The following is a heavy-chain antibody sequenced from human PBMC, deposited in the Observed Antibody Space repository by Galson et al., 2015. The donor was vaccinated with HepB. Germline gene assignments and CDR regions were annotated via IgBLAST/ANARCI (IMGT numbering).Heavy chain of an antibody. CDR1: GFTFSSYA. D-gene: IGHD2-2*01. CDR3: AKARGNTIPQLHFDY. J-gene: IGHJ4*02. Sequence: SLRLACAASGFTFSSYAMTWVRQAPGKGLEWVSIIRGSGASTYYADSVMGRFTISRDNSKNTLYLQMNSLRAEDTAVYFCAKARGNTIPQLHFDYWGQGTLVTVSS. V-gene: IGHV3-23*01. CDR2: IRGSGAST.